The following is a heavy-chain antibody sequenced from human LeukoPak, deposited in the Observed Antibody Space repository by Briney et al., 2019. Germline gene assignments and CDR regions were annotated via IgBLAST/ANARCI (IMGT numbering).Heavy chain of an antibody. Sequence: GGSLRLSCVASGFSFSDHYMDWVRQAPGKGLEWVGRIRNKANSYITEYAASVEGRFTISRDDSKSSLYLEVNSLKIEDTAAYYCTRAKGDCWGQGTLVTVSS. J-gene: IGHJ4*02. CDR3: TRAKGDC. CDR2: IRNKANSYIT. V-gene: IGHV3-72*01. CDR1: GFSFSDHY.